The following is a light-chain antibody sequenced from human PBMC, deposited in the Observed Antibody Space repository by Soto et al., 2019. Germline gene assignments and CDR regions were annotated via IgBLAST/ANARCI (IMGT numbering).Light chain of an antibody. V-gene: IGKV3-15*01. CDR3: QQYDKWPRT. CDR2: GAS. CDR1: QSLTSN. Sequence: TLSVSPGERVTLSCRASQSLTSNLAWYQHKPGQSPRLLIYGASARATGIPARFSGSGSGAEYTLTISSLQSEDFAVYYCQQYDKWPRTYGQATKVDIK. J-gene: IGKJ1*01.